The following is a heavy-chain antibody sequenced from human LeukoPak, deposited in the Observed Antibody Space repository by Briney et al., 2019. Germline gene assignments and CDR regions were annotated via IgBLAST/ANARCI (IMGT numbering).Heavy chain of an antibody. CDR1: GGSISSGDYY. CDR3: ARGPYGDYVRHYYYGMDV. J-gene: IGHJ6*02. Sequence: SETLSLTCTVSGGSISSGDYYWRWIRQPPGKGLEWIGYIYYSGSTYYNPSLKSRVTISVDTSKNQSSLKLSSVTAADTAVYYCARGPYGDYVRHYYYGMDVWGQGTTVTVSS. D-gene: IGHD4-17*01. V-gene: IGHV4-30-4*01. CDR2: IYYSGST.